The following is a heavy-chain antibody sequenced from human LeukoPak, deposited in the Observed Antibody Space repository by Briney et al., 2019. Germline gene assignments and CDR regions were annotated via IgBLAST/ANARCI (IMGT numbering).Heavy chain of an antibody. CDR2: IGPNGAST. CDR3: EKDLTGTWSFDY. V-gene: IGHV3-64D*06. J-gene: IGHJ4*02. D-gene: IGHD3-9*01. CDR1: GFTFSNHF. Sequence: GGSLRLSCSTSGFTFSNHFMHWVRQAPGKGLECVSSIGPNGASTLYADSVKGRFTISRDNSKNALYLQLTSLRLEDTALYYCEKDLTGTWSFDYWGQGTLVTVSS.